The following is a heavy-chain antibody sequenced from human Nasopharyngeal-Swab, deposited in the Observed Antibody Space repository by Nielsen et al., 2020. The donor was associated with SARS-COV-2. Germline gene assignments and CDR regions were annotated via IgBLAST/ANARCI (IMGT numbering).Heavy chain of an antibody. CDR3: TTAGNIVATITDYYYGMDV. J-gene: IGHJ6*02. CDR1: GFTFSNAW. Sequence: LSLTCAASGFTFSNAWMSWVRQAPGKGLEWVGRIKSKTDGGTTDYAAPVKGRFTISRDDSKNTLYLQMNSLKTEDTAVYYCTTAGNIVATITDYYYGMDVWGQGTTVTVSS. CDR2: IKSKTDGGTT. V-gene: IGHV3-15*01. D-gene: IGHD5-12*01.